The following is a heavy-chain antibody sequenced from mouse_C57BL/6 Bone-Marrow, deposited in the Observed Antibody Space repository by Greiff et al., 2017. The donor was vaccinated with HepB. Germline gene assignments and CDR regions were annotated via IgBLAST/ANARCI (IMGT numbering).Heavy chain of an antibody. V-gene: IGHV1-76*01. CDR1: GYTFTDYY. CDR3: ALYYDSFDY. J-gene: IGHJ2*01. D-gene: IGHD2-4*01. CDR2: IYPGSGNT. Sequence: VQLQQSGAELVRPGASVKLSCKASGYTFTDYYINWVKQRPGQGLEWIARIYPGSGNTYYNEKFKGKATLTAEKSSSTAYMQLSSLTSEDSAVYFCALYYDSFDYWGQGTTLTVSS.